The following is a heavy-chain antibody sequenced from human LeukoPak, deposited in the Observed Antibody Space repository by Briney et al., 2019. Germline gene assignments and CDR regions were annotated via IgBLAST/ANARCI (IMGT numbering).Heavy chain of an antibody. Sequence: SETLSLTCTVSGGSISSSSYYWGWIRQPPGKGLEWNGSIYYSGSTYYNPSLKSRVTISVDTSKNQFSLKLSSVTAADTAVYYCARHLVGATCFDYWGQGTLVTVSS. D-gene: IGHD1-26*01. J-gene: IGHJ4*02. CDR2: IYYSGST. CDR1: GGSISSSSYY. V-gene: IGHV4-39*01. CDR3: ARHLVGATCFDY.